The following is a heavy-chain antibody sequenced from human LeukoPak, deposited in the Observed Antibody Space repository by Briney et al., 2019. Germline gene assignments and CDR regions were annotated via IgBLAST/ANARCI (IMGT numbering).Heavy chain of an antibody. CDR1: GYTFTGYY. D-gene: IGHD6-19*01. Sequence: ASVTVSCKASGYTFTGYYMHWVRQAPGQGLEWMGWINPNSGGTNYAQKFQGRVTMTRDTSISTAYMELSRLRSDDTAVYYCASSIYSGGWYELDYWGQGTLVTVSS. V-gene: IGHV1-2*02. CDR2: INPNSGGT. J-gene: IGHJ4*02. CDR3: ASSIYSGGWYELDY.